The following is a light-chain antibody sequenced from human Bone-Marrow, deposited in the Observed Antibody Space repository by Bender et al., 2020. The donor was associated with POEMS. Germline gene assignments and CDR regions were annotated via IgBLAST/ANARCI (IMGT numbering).Light chain of an antibody. CDR2: KDT. Sequence: SYELTQPPSVSVSPGQTARITCSGDALPKKYAYWYQKRPGQAPVVVIYKDTERPSGIPERFSGSSSGTTVTLIITGVQAEDEADYYCQSADSNDSYDVFGTGTKVTVL. CDR1: ALPKKY. V-gene: IGLV3-25*03. J-gene: IGLJ1*01. CDR3: QSADSNDSYDV.